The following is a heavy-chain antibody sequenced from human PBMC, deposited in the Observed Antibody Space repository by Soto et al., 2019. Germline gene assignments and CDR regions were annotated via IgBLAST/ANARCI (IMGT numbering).Heavy chain of an antibody. CDR2: ISGSGGST. V-gene: IGHV3-23*01. D-gene: IGHD1-20*01. J-gene: IGHJ4*02. CDR3: AKVSGYNWNYFDY. Sequence: PGGSLRLSCAASGFTFSSYAMSWVRQAPGKGLEWVSAISGSGGSTYYADSVKGRFTISRDNSKNTLYLQINSLRAEDTAVYYCAKVSGYNWNYFDYWGQGTLVTVSS. CDR1: GFTFSSYA.